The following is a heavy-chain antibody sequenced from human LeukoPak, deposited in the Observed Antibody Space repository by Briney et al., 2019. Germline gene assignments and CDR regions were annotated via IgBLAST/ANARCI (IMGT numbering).Heavy chain of an antibody. J-gene: IGHJ3*02. CDR3: ARGGSYLSAFDI. CDR2: VSGYNGKT. D-gene: IGHD1-26*01. V-gene: IGHV1-18*01. Sequence: ASVKVSCKASGYTFTNFGITWVRQAPGQGLEWMGWVSGYNGKTNYAQKFQGRLTVTTDTSTRTAYMELRSLRSDDTAVYYCARGGSYLSAFDIWGQGTMVTVSS. CDR1: GYTFTNFG.